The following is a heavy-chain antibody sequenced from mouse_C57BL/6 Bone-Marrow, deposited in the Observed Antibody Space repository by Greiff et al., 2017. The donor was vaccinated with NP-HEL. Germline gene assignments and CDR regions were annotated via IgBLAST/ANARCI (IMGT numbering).Heavy chain of an antibody. CDR1: GYTFTSYW. Sequence: QVQLQQPGAELVRPGTSVKLSCKASGYTFTSYWMHWVKQRPGQGLEWIGVIDPSDSYTNYNQKFKGKATLTVDTSSSTAYMQLSSLTSEDSAVYYCARGVIYYYGSRGDWYFDVWGTGTTVTVSS. J-gene: IGHJ1*03. CDR3: ARGVIYYYGSRGDWYFDV. D-gene: IGHD1-1*01. CDR2: IDPSDSYT. V-gene: IGHV1-59*01.